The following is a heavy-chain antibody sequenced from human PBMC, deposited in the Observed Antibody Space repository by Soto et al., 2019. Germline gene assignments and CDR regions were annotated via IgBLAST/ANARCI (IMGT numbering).Heavy chain of an antibody. D-gene: IGHD6-13*01. CDR2: IGKSGTNT. CDR3: AQLLAAAGTGG. V-gene: IGHV3-23*01. J-gene: IGHJ4*02. Sequence: EVQLLESGGDLVQPGGSLRLSCEVSGFTFSSYGVSWVRQAPGKGLEWVSSIGKSGTNTYYTDSVKGRFTISRDNSRNTLYLQMNSLRAGDTAVYYCAQLLAAAGTGGWGQGTLVTVSS. CDR1: GFTFSSYG.